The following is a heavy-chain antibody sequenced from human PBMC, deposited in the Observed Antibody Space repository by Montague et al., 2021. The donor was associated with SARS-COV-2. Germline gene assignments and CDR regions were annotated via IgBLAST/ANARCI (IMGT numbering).Heavy chain of an antibody. J-gene: IGHJ4*02. CDR2: IYYSWST. V-gene: IGHV4-39*01. D-gene: IGHD3-10*01. CDR1: GGSIGTTTYY. Sequence: SETLSLTCTVSGGSIGTTTYYWGWIRQPPGKGLERIGSIYYSWSTYYNSSLKSRVTISLDTSKKQFSLELRFVTAADTAIYYCATRGRGVIPVDYWGQGTLGTVSS. CDR3: ATRGRGVIPVDY.